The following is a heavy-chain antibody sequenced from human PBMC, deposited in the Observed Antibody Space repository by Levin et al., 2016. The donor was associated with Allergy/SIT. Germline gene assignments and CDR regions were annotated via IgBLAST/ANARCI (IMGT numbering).Heavy chain of an antibody. V-gene: IGHV4-39*01. D-gene: IGHD3-16*01. CDR2: IYYSGTT. CDR3: ARGVWGTMGFDP. Sequence: SETLSLTCTVSGDSISSSSFYWGWIRQPPGKGLAWIGTIYYSGTTYYNPSLKSRVTISVDKSKTQFSLRLRSVTAADTAVYYCARGVWGTMGFDPWGQGILVTVSS. J-gene: IGHJ5*02. CDR1: GDSISSSSFY.